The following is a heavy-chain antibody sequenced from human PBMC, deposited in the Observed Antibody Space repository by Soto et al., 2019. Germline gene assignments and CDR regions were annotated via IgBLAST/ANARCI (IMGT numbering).Heavy chain of an antibody. J-gene: IGHJ4*02. Sequence: ASVKVSCKASGFTFTTYDFNWVRQAPGRGLEWMGWMNPNSGNTGYAQKFQGRVTMTRNTSISTAYMELSSLRSEDTAVYYCAGKYDFWTLWGQGTLVTVSS. CDR3: AGKYDFWTL. D-gene: IGHD3-3*01. CDR2: MNPNSGNT. CDR1: GFTFTTYD. V-gene: IGHV1-8*01.